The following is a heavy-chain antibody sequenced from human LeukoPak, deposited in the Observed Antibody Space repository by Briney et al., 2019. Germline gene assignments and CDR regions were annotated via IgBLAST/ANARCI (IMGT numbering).Heavy chain of an antibody. V-gene: IGHV5-51*01. D-gene: IGHD3-22*01. Sequence: GESLKISCKGSGYSFTSYWIGWVRQMPGKGLEWMGNIYPGDSDTRYSPSFQGQVTISADKSISTAYLQWSSLKASDTAMYYCARRDKPHYYDSSGYYNWFDPWGQGTLVTVSS. CDR1: GYSFTSYW. CDR3: ARRDKPHYYDSSGYYNWFDP. CDR2: IYPGDSDT. J-gene: IGHJ5*02.